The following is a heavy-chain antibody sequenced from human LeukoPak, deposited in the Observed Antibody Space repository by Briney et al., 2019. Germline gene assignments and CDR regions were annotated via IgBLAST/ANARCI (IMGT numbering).Heavy chain of an antibody. Sequence: GGSLRLSCAASGFSFSAYPMGWVRQAPGKGLQWLSGISASGDVTFHADRVKGRFAISRDNSKNTLYLQMTGLRAGDTAEYYCAKSLFTSATGTGRAFHIWGQGTMVTVSS. V-gene: IGHV3-23*01. J-gene: IGHJ3*02. CDR3: AKSLFTSATGTGRAFHI. CDR2: ISASGDVT. D-gene: IGHD1-1*01. CDR1: GFSFSAYP.